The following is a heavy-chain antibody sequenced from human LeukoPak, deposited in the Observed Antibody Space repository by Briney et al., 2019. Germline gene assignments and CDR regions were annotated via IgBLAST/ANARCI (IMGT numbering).Heavy chain of an antibody. CDR2: IIPILGIA. V-gene: IGHV1-69*02. CDR3: ARASARYSYGALEY. Sequence: AASVKVSCKASGGTFSSYTISWVRQAPGQGLEWMGRIIPILGIANYAQKFQGRVTITADKSTSTAYMELSSLRSEDTGVYYCARASARYSYGALEYWGQGTLVTVSS. J-gene: IGHJ4*02. CDR1: GGTFSSYT. D-gene: IGHD5-18*01.